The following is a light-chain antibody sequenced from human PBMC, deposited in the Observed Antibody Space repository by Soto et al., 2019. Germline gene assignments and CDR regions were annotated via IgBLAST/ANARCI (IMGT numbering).Light chain of an antibody. CDR2: VAS. V-gene: IGKV3-20*01. Sequence: EIVLTQSPGTLSLSPGERATLSCRASQSVSHNHLAWYQQKPGQAPRLLIYVASNRATAFPDRFSGSGSGTDFTLTISRLEPEDVAVYYCQDYGSSPYTFGQGTKLEIK. CDR1: QSVSHNH. CDR3: QDYGSSPYT. J-gene: IGKJ2*01.